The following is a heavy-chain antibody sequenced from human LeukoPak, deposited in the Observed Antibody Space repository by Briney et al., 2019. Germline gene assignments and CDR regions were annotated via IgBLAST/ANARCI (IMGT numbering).Heavy chain of an antibody. D-gene: IGHD2-15*01. Sequence: SETLSLTCAVYGGSFSGYYWSWIRQPPGKGLEWIGEIRHSGSTNYNPSLKSRVTISVDTSKNQFSLKLSSVTAADTAVYYCARHAPVVVAATPDAFDIWGQGTMVTVSS. CDR1: GGSFSGYY. CDR3: ARHAPVVVAATPDAFDI. J-gene: IGHJ3*02. V-gene: IGHV4-34*01. CDR2: IRHSGST.